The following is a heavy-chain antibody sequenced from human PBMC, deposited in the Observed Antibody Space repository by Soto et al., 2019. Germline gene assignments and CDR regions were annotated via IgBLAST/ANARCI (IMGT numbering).Heavy chain of an antibody. Sequence: PSETLSLTCTASGGSISSYYWSWIRQPPGKALEWIGYIHYSGNTNYNPSLKSRVTISVDTSRNQFSLKLTSVSAADTAVYYCATTPGGSSYYEFDYWGQGTLVTVSS. D-gene: IGHD4-4*01. CDR1: GGSISSYY. J-gene: IGHJ4*02. CDR2: IHYSGNT. V-gene: IGHV4-59*01. CDR3: ATTPGGSSYYEFDY.